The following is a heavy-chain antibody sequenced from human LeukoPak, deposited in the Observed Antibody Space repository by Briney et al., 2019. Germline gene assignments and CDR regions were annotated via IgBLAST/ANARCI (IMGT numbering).Heavy chain of an antibody. CDR3: ARDPVAAPAFDI. V-gene: IGHV4-31*03. J-gene: IGHJ3*02. Sequence: PSETLSLTCTVSGGSISSGGYYWSWIRQHPGKGLEWIGYVYYSGSTYYNPSLKSRVTISVDTSKNQFSLKLSSVTAADTAVYYCARDPVAAPAFDIWGQGTMVTVSP. CDR1: GGSISSGGYY. CDR2: VYYSGST. D-gene: IGHD4-23*01.